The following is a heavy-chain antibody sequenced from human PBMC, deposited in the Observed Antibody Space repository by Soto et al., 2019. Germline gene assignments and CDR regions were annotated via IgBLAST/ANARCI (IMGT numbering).Heavy chain of an antibody. CDR3: ARGPSDDKVDY. CDR2: IYYSENT. Sequence: SETLSLTCTVSGGSISSYYWSWIRQPPGKGLEWIGYIYYSENTNNNPSLQSRVTISVDTSKNQFSLHLTSVTAADTAVYYCARGPSDDKVDYWGQGTLVTVSS. D-gene: IGHD1-1*01. J-gene: IGHJ4*02. CDR1: GGSISSYY. V-gene: IGHV4-59*08.